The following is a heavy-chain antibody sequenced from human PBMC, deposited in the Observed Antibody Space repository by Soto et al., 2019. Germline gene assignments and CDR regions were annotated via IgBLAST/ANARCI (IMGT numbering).Heavy chain of an antibody. CDR3: AKDKGRVLTYFHY. J-gene: IGHJ4*02. Sequence: PGGSLRLSCAASGFTFNTFGMHWVRQAPGKGLEWVAVVSHDGSNKYYVDSVKGRFTTSSDNSKNTLYLQMNSLRAEDTAVYFCAKDKGRVLTYFHYWGQGTLVTVSS. CDR1: GFTFNTFG. CDR2: VSHDGSNK. V-gene: IGHV3-30*18. D-gene: IGHD7-27*01.